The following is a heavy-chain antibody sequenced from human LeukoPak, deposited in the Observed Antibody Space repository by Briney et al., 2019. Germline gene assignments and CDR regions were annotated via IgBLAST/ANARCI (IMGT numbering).Heavy chain of an antibody. CDR2: IRYDGSNK. Sequence: GGSLRLSCAASGFTFSSYGMHWVRQAPGKGLEWVAFIRYDGSNKYYADSVKGRFTISGDNSKNTLYLQMNSLRAEDTAVYYCAKDMDYYYDSSGYYPRGDYWGQGTLVTVSS. CDR3: AKDMDYYYDSSGYYPRGDY. D-gene: IGHD3-22*01. J-gene: IGHJ4*02. CDR1: GFTFSSYG. V-gene: IGHV3-30*02.